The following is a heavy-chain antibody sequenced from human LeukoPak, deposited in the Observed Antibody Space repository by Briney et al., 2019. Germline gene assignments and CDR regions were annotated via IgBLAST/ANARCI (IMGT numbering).Heavy chain of an antibody. V-gene: IGHV3-23*01. J-gene: IGHJ3*02. CDR3: AKDDWGVKGAFDI. D-gene: IGHD3-16*01. Sequence: GGSLRLSCAASGFTFSNYAMSWVRQAPGKGLEWVSAISGSGGSTYYVDSVKGRFTISRDNSKNTLYLQMNGLRAEDTAVYYCAKDDWGVKGAFDIWGQGTMVTVSS. CDR2: ISGSGGST. CDR1: GFTFSNYA.